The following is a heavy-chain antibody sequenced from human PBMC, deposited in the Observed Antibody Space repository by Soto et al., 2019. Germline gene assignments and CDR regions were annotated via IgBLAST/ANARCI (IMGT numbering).Heavy chain of an antibody. CDR2: IFYSGST. Sequence: SETLSLTCTVSGGSINTYSFYWGWIRQPPGKGLEWIGSIFYSGSTYYNQSLESRVTISIDTSNNQFSLNLNSVTAADSAVYYCAILTLDGPWDMDVCGQGTRVTVS. J-gene: IGHJ6*02. D-gene: IGHD1-1*01. CDR3: AILTLDGPWDMDV. V-gene: IGHV4-39*01. CDR1: GGSINTYSFY.